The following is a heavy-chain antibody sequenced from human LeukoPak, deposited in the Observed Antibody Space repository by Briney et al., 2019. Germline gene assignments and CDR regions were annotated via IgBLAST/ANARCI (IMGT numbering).Heavy chain of an antibody. CDR1: GFAFSKYA. CDR3: ARDRDFIGPFDY. D-gene: IGHD2-21*02. V-gene: IGHV3-30*02. CDR2: IRHDGSFK. Sequence: GGSLRLSRVASGFAFSKYAMHWVRQAPGKGLEWLTFIRHDGSFKEYADSVKGRFTISRDNSKNALYLQMNSLRAEDTAVYYCARDRDFIGPFDYWGQGTLVTVSS. J-gene: IGHJ4*02.